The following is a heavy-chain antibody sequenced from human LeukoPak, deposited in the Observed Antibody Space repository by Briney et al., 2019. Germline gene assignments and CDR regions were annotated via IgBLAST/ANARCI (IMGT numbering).Heavy chain of an antibody. V-gene: IGHV3-20*04. CDR3: ATSNYGESPGGEESNGYYFDY. J-gene: IGHJ4*02. D-gene: IGHD2-21*01. Sequence: GGSLRLSCAASGFTFDDYGMSWVRQAPGKGLEWVSGINWNGGSTGYADSVKGRFTISRDNAKNSLYLQMNSLRAEDTALYYCATSNYGESPGGEESNGYYFDYWGQGTLVTVSS. CDR2: INWNGGST. CDR1: GFTFDDYG.